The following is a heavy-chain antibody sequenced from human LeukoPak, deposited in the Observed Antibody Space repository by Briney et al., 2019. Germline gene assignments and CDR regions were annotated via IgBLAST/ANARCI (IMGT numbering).Heavy chain of an antibody. CDR1: GFTFSSYS. J-gene: IGHJ4*02. D-gene: IGHD6-13*01. V-gene: IGHV3-21*01. Sequence: PGGSLRLSCAASGFTFSSYSMNWVRQAPGKGLEWVSSISSSSSYIYYADSVKGRFTISRDNAKNSLYLQMNSLRAEDTAVYYCASRGHIAAAGTADYWGQGTLVTVSS. CDR2: ISSSSSYI. CDR3: ASRGHIAAAGTADY.